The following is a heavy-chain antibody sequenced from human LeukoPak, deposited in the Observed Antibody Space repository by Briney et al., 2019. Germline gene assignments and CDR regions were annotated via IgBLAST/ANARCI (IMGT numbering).Heavy chain of an antibody. CDR2: MYYSGST. CDR1: GASISNYY. V-gene: IGHV4-59*01. Sequence: PSETLSLTCTVSGASISNYYWSWIRQPPGKGLDWIAYMYYSGSTNYNPSLKSRVTISLDTSKNQFSLKLSSVTAADTAVYYCARGGSIMGTTPHDTFDIWGQGTTVTVSS. D-gene: IGHD1-26*01. J-gene: IGHJ3*02. CDR3: ARGGSIMGTTPHDTFDI.